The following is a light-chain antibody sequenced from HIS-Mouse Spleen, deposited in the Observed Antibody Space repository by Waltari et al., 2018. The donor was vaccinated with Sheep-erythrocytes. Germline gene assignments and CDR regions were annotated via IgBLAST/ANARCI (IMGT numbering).Light chain of an antibody. CDR3: QQYYSYPRT. V-gene: IGKV1-39*01. Sequence: DIQMTQSPSSLSASVGDRVTITCRAIQSISSYLNWDQQKTGKAPKLLIYDASSLQSGVPSRFSGSGSGTDFTLTISSLQPEDFATYYCQQYYSYPRTFGQGTKLEIK. J-gene: IGKJ2*01. CDR2: DAS. CDR1: QSISSY.